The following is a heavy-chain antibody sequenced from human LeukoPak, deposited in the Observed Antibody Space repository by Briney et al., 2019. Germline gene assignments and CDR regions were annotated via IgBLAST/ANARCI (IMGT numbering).Heavy chain of an antibody. Sequence: GGSLRLSCAASGFTFSSYSMNWVRQAPGKGLEWVSSISSSSYIYYADSVKGRFTISRDNAKNSLYLQMNSLRAEDTAVYYCAVYCSSTSPYPYYYMDVWGKGTTVTVSS. CDR3: AVYCSSTSPYPYYYMDV. V-gene: IGHV3-21*01. CDR1: GFTFSSYS. CDR2: ISSSSYI. D-gene: IGHD2-2*01. J-gene: IGHJ6*03.